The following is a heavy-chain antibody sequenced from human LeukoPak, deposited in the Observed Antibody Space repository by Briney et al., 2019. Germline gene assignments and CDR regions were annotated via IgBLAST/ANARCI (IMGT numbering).Heavy chain of an antibody. V-gene: IGHV4-59*01. CDR3: ARGAGWYEY. CDR2: INFSGRI. D-gene: IGHD6-19*01. CDR1: GGSINNDY. Sequence: SETLSLTCTVSGGSINNDYWSWVRQPPGKGLEWIGYINFSGRINYNPSLKSRVTISGDTSKNQFSLRLSSMTAADTAVYYCARGAGWYEYWGQGTLVTVSS. J-gene: IGHJ4*02.